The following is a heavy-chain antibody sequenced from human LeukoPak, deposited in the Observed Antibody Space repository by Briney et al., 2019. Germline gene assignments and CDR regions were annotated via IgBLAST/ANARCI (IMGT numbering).Heavy chain of an antibody. CDR3: ARGYCSSTSCYETKYYYYGMDV. D-gene: IGHD2-2*01. CDR1: GGSISGYY. J-gene: IGHJ6*02. V-gene: IGHV4-59*01. Sequence: SETLSLTCTVSGGSISGYYWSWIRQPPGKGLEWIGYIYYSGSTNYNPSLKSRVTISVDTSKNQFSLKLSSVTAADTAVYYCARGYCSSTSCYETKYYYYGMDVWGLGTTVTVSS. CDR2: IYYSGST.